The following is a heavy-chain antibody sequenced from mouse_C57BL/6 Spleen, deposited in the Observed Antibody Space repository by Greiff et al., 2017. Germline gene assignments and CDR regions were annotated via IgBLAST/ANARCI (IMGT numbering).Heavy chain of an antibody. V-gene: IGHV1-61*01. CDR2: IYPSDSET. CDR1: GYTFTSYW. CDR3: ARGGVTTTPFYFDY. Sequence: VQLQQPGAELVRPGSSVKLSCKASGYTFTSYWMDWVKQRPGQGLEWIGNIYPSDSETHYNQKFKDKATLTVDKSSSTAYMQLSSLTSEDSAVYYCARGGVTTTPFYFDYWGQGTTLTVSS. D-gene: IGHD2-3*01. J-gene: IGHJ2*01.